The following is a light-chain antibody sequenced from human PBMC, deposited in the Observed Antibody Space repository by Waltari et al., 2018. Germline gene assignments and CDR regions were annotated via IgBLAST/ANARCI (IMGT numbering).Light chain of an antibody. V-gene: IGLV1-44*01. CDR2: RSG. CDR1: SSNIGTHA. J-gene: IGLJ2*01. Sequence: QSVLTQPPSASGTPGQRVTISCSGSSSNIGTHAVDWYQFLPGTAPKLLIYRSGQRPSGIPDRFSGSRSGTSASLAISGLQSEDEADYYCAAWDDSLNGRVFGGGTKLTVL. CDR3: AAWDDSLNGRV.